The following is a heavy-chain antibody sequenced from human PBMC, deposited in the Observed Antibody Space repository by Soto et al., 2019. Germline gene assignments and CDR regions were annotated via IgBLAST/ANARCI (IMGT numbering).Heavy chain of an antibody. CDR3: TTAGVVPAATYYYYYGMDV. CDR1: GFTFSNAW. J-gene: IGHJ6*02. Sequence: GGSLRLSCAASGFTFSNAWMNWVRQAPGKGLEWVGRIKSKTDGGTTDYAAPVKGRFTISRDDSKNTLYLQMNSLKTEDTAVYYCTTAGVVPAATYYYYYGMDVWGQGTTVTVSS. CDR2: IKSKTDGGTT. V-gene: IGHV3-15*07. D-gene: IGHD2-2*01.